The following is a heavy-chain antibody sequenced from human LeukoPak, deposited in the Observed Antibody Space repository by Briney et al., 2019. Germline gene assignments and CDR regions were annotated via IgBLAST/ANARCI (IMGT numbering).Heavy chain of an antibody. J-gene: IGHJ4*02. CDR1: GFTFRDYT. CDR2: ISKSSTYI. D-gene: IGHD2-2*01. Sequence: GGSLRLSCAASGFTFRDYTMNWVRQAPGKGLEWVSAISKSSTYIKYADSVKGRFTVPRDNAKNSLFLQMNSLRVEDTAVYYCAREVVIVVEPAANTIDYWGQGTRVTVSS. V-gene: IGHV3-21*01. CDR3: AREVVIVVEPAANTIDY.